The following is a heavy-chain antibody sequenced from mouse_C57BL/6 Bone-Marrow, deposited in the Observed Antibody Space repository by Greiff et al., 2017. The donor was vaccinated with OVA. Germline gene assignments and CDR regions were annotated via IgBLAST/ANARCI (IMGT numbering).Heavy chain of an antibody. CDR3: ARLRYYGSSSWYFDV. V-gene: IGHV5-12*01. D-gene: IGHD1-1*01. CDR1: GFTFSDYY. CDR2: ISNGGGST. J-gene: IGHJ1*03. Sequence: EVKVVESGGGLVQPGGSLKLSCAASGFTFSDYYMYWVRQTPEKRLEWVAYISNGGGSTYYPDTVKGRFTISRDNAKNTLYLQMSRLKSEDTAMYYCARLRYYGSSSWYFDVWGTGTTVTVSS.